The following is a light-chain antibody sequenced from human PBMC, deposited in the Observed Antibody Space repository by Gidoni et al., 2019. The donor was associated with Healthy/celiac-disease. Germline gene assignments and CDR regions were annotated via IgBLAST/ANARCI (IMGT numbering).Light chain of an antibody. Sequence: SYVLTPPPSVSVVPGTTARITCGGNNIGSKSVHWYQQKPGQDPVLVVYDDSDRPSGLPERFSGSNSGNTATLTISRVEAGDEADYYCQVWDSSSDWVFGGGTKLTVL. CDR3: QVWDSSSDWV. CDR2: DDS. CDR1: NIGSKS. J-gene: IGLJ3*02. V-gene: IGLV3-21*03.